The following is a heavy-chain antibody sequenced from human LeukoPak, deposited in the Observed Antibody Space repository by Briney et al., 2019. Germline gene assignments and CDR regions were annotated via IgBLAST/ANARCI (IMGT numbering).Heavy chain of an antibody. Sequence: SVEVSCKASGGTFSSYAISWVRQAPGQGLEWMGGIIPIFGTANYAQKFQGRVTITADESTSTAYMELSSLRSEDTAVYYCAREKSVRDGYNYEPPDYWGQGTLVTVSS. J-gene: IGHJ4*02. CDR2: IIPIFGTA. V-gene: IGHV1-69*13. CDR3: AREKSVRDGYNYEPPDY. D-gene: IGHD5-24*01. CDR1: GGTFSSYA.